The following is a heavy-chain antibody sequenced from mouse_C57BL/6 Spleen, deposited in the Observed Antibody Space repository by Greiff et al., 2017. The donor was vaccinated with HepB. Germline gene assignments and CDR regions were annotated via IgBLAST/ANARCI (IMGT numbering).Heavy chain of an antibody. D-gene: IGHD2-4*01. CDR2: IHPSDSDT. V-gene: IGHV1-74*01. CDR3: AIRDDYGWFAD. J-gene: IGHJ3*01. Sequence: QVQLQQPGAELVKPGASVKVSCKASGYTFTSYWMHWVKQRPGQGLEWIGRIHPSDSDTNYNQKFKGKATLTVDKSSSTAYMQLSSLTSEDAAVYYCAIRDDYGWFADWGQGTLVTVSA. CDR1: GYTFTSYW.